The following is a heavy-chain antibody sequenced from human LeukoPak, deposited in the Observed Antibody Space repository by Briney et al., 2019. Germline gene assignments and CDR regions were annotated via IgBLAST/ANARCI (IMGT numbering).Heavy chain of an antibody. CDR1: GFAVGSNY. D-gene: IGHD1-14*01. V-gene: IGHV3-53*01. CDR2: IYSGGAI. Sequence: GGSLRLSCVASGFAVGSNYMSWVRQAPGKGLEWVSLIYSGGAIRYADSVKGRFTISRDSSKNTLFLQMNNLTVEDTARYYCARRPGNWGQGILVTVSS. J-gene: IGHJ4*02. CDR3: ARRPGN.